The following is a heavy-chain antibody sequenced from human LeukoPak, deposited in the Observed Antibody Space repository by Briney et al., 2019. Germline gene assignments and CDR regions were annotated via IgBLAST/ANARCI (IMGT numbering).Heavy chain of an antibody. CDR1: GYSFTSYW. V-gene: IGHV5-51*01. CDR2: IYPGDSNT. CDR3: ARPRFKGYYYSGMDV. J-gene: IGHJ6*02. D-gene: IGHD3-3*01. Sequence: GESLKISCKGSGYSFTSYWIGWVRQMPGKGLEWMGIIYPGDSNTRYSPSFQGQVTISADKSISTAYLQWSSLKASDTAMYYCARPRFKGYYYSGMDVWGQGTTVTVSS.